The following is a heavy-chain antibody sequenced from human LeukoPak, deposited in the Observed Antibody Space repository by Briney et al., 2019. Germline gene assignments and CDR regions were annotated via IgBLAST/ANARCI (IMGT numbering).Heavy chain of an antibody. CDR1: GFTFDDYA. V-gene: IGHV3-9*01. CDR3: AKDLGYCSSTSCSYFDY. Sequence: HPGGSLRLSCAASGFTFDDYAMHWVRQAPGKGLEWVSGISWNSGSIGYADSVKGRFTISRDNAKNSLYLQMNSLRAEDTALYYCAKDLGYCSSTSCSYFDYWGQGTLVTVSS. D-gene: IGHD2-2*01. J-gene: IGHJ4*02. CDR2: ISWNSGSI.